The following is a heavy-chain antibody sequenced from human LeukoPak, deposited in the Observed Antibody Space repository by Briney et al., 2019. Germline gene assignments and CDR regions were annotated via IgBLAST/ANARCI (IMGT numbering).Heavy chain of an antibody. J-gene: IGHJ4*02. V-gene: IGHV4-59*08. Sequence: SETLSLTCTVSGGSISSYYWSWIRQPPGKGLEWIGYIYYSGSTNYNPSLKSRVTISVDTSKNQFSLRLSSVTAADTAVYYCARHVDSYGSNFYFDYWGQGTLVTVSS. CDR1: GGSISSYY. D-gene: IGHD5-18*01. CDR2: IYYSGST. CDR3: ARHVDSYGSNFYFDY.